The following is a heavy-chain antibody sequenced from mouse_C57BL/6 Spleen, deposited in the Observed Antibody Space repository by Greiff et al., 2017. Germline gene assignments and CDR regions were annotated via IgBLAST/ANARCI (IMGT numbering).Heavy chain of an antibody. CDR2: IWSGGST. Sequence: QVQLQQSGPGLVQPSQSLYISCTVSGFSLTSYGVHWVRQSPGKGLEWLGVIWSGGSTDYNAAFISRLNISKDNSKSQVFFKMNRLQADYTAIYYCARGIYYYYDGGYAMDYWGQGTSVTVSS. J-gene: IGHJ4*01. CDR3: ARGIYYYYDGGYAMDY. V-gene: IGHV2-2*01. CDR1: GFSLTSYG. D-gene: IGHD2-4*01.